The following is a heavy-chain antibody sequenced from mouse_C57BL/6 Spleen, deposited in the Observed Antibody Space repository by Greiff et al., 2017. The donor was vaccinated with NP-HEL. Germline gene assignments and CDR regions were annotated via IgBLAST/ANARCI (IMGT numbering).Heavy chain of an antibody. CDR1: GYTFTSYW. J-gene: IGHJ2*01. CDR3: ARRGFYYGSSYRENFDY. V-gene: IGHV1-50*01. Sequence: VQLQQPGAELVKPGASVKLSCKASGYTFTSYWMQWVKQRPGQGLEWIGEIDPSDSYTNYNQKFKGKATLTVDTSSSTAYMQLSSLTSEDSAVYYCARRGFYYGSSYRENFDYWGQGTTLTVSS. D-gene: IGHD1-1*01. CDR2: IDPSDSYT.